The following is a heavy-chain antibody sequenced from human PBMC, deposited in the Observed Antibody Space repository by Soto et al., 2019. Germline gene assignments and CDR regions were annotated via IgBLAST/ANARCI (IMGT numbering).Heavy chain of an antibody. CDR2: ISSSSSTI. J-gene: IGHJ6*02. CDR3: ARQVVTTPSGYYYGMYV. D-gene: IGHD2-21*02. CDR1: GFTFSSYS. Sequence: GGSLRLSCAASGFTFSSYSMNWVRQAPGKGLEWVSYISSSSSTIYYADSVKGRFTISRDNAKNSLYLQMNSLRDEDTAVYYCARQVVTTPSGYYYGMYVWGQGTTVTVS. V-gene: IGHV3-48*02.